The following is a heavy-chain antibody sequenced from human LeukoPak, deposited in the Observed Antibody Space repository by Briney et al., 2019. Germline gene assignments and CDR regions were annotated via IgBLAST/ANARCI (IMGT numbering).Heavy chain of an antibody. D-gene: IGHD2-15*01. Sequence: SETLSLTCAVSGGSTSSRNWWSWVRQTPRKGLEWIGEIYHSGSTNYNPSLQSRVTISLDKSKNQFSLKLRSVTAADTAVYYCANLGYCSGGDCYRTYWGQGALVTVSS. CDR2: IYHSGST. CDR1: GGSTSSRNW. CDR3: ANLGYCSGGDCYRTY. V-gene: IGHV4-4*02. J-gene: IGHJ4*02.